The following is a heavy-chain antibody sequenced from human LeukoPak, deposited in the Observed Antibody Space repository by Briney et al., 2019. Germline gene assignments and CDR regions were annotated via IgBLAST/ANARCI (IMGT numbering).Heavy chain of an antibody. D-gene: IGHD2-15*01. CDR1: GFTFSSYA. CDR3: ARGYCSGGSCYWSFYFDY. Sequence: GGSLRLSCAASGFTFSSYAMHWVRQAPGKGLEWVAVISYDGSNKYYADSVKGRFTISRDNSKNTLYLQMNSLRAEDTAVYYCARGYCSGGSCYWSFYFDYWGQGTLVNVSS. CDR2: ISYDGSNK. V-gene: IGHV3-30*04. J-gene: IGHJ4*02.